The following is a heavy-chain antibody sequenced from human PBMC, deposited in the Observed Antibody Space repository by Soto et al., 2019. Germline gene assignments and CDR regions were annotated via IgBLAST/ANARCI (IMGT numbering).Heavy chain of an antibody. CDR3: AAGKTVLKYFDDYYVMDA. Sequence: ASVKVSCKASGFTFTTSAVQWVRQARGQRLEWIGWIVVGSGNTNNAQKFQERVTITRDKSTSTAYMELSSLRSEDTAIYYCAAGKTVLKYFDDYYVMDAWGQGTTVTVSS. CDR1: GFTFTTSA. V-gene: IGHV1-58*01. D-gene: IGHD3-9*01. CDR2: IVVGSGNT. J-gene: IGHJ6*02.